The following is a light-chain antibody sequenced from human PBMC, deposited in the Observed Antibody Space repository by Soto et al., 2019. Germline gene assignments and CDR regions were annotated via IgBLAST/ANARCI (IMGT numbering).Light chain of an antibody. CDR2: GIS. CDR1: QSVSRY. CDR3: HHYET. V-gene: IGKV3-20*01. Sequence: EIVLTQSPGTLSLSPGERATLSCRASQSVSRYLAWYQQKPGQAPRLLMYGISRRATGIPDRFSGSGSGTDFTLTISRLEPEDFTVYYCHHYETFGQGTKVDIK. J-gene: IGKJ1*01.